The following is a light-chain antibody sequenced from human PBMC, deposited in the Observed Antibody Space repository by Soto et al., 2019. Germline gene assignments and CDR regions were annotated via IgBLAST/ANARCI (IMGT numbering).Light chain of an antibody. CDR3: ASLPTTHVV. CDR2: EVT. Sequence: QSALTQPASVSGSPGQSITISCTGTTSDVGADNLVSWYQHLPDKAPKLFISEVTNRPSGVSDRFSGSKSVNTASLTISGLQAEDEADYYCASLPTTHVVFGSGTKLTVL. J-gene: IGLJ1*01. V-gene: IGLV2-14*01. CDR1: TSDVGADNL.